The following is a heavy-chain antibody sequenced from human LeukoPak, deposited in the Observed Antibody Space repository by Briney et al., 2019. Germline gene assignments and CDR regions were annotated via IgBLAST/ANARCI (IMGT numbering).Heavy chain of an antibody. J-gene: IGHJ4*02. CDR2: ISSSGSTI. CDR3: ATLEVEFDY. CDR1: VFTFSSYE. V-gene: IGHV3-48*03. D-gene: IGHD3-3*01. Sequence: GGSLRLSCAASVFTFSSYEMNWVRQAPGKGLEWVSYISSSGSTIYYADSVKGRFTISRDNAKNSLYLQMNSLRAEDTAVYYCATLEVEFDYWGQGTLVTVSS.